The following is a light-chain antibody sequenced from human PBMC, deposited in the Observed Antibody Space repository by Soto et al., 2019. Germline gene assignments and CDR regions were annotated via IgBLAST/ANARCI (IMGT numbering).Light chain of an antibody. CDR2: GAS. CDR1: QSVSSN. J-gene: IGKJ2*01. V-gene: IGKV3-15*01. Sequence: IVMTQSPATMSVSPGETVTLSCRASQSVSSNLAWYRQNTGQAPRLLIYGASTRATGMPARFSGSESGTEFTLTISSLQSEDFAVYYCQQYNNWPPTFGQGNKLEIK. CDR3: QQYNNWPPT.